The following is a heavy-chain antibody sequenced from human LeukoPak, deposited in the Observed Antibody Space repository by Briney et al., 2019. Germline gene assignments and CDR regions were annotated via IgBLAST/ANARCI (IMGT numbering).Heavy chain of an antibody. D-gene: IGHD3-10*01. CDR2: IYHSGST. CDR3: ARSLNYYGSGSYYNVFDY. V-gene: IGHV4-30-2*01. Sequence: SGTLSLTCAVSGGSISSGGYSWSWIRQPPGKGLEWIGYIYHSGSTYYNPSLKSRVTISVDRSKNQFSLKLSSVTAADTAVYYCARSLNYYGSGSYYNVFDYWGQGTLVTVSS. CDR1: GGSISSGGYS. J-gene: IGHJ4*02.